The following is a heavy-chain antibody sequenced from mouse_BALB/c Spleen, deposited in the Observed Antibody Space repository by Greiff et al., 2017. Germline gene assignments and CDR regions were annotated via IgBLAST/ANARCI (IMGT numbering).Heavy chain of an antibody. CDR2: ISSGSSTI. CDR1: GFTFSSFG. CDR3: ARSGERRTWFAY. V-gene: IGHV5-17*02. D-gene: IGHD3-2*02. J-gene: IGHJ3*01. Sequence: EVQLVESGGGLVQPGGSRKLSCAASGFTFSSFGMHWVRQAPEKGLEWVAYISSGSSTIYYADTVKGRFTISRDNPKNTLFLQMTSLRSEDTAMYYCARSGERRTWFAYWGQGTLVTVSA.